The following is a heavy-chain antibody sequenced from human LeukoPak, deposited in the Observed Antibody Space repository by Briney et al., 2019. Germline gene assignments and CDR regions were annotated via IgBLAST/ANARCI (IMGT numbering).Heavy chain of an antibody. V-gene: IGHV3-23*01. CDR3: AKGTYSRNSYHFDY. CDR1: GFIFNTYV. J-gene: IGHJ4*02. Sequence: GGSLRLSCAASGFIFNTYVMTWVRQAPGKGLEWMSSISGSGGSTYYADPVEGRFTISRDNSKNTLYLQMNNLRAEDTAMYYCAKGTYSRNSYHFDYWGQGTLVTVSS. CDR2: ISGSGGST. D-gene: IGHD1-26*01.